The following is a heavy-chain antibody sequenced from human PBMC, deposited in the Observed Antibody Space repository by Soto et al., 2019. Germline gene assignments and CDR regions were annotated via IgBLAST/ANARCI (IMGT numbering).Heavy chain of an antibody. V-gene: IGHV4-30-2*01. J-gene: IGHJ6*02. Sequence: LSLTCAVSGGSISSGGYSWSWIRQPPGKGLEWIGYIYHSGSTYYNPSLKSRVTISVDRSKNQFSLKLSSVTTAYTAVYYCASDILSWSKDYYYYYGMDVWGQGTTFTVSS. CDR2: IYHSGST. CDR1: GGSISSGGYS. CDR3: ASDILSWSKDYYYYYGMDV. D-gene: IGHD2-8*02.